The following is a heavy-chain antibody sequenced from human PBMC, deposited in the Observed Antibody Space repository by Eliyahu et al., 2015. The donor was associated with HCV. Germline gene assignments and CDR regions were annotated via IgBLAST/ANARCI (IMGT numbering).Heavy chain of an antibody. CDR2: ISSSSSYI. V-gene: IGHV3-21*01. CDR1: GFXFSXXS. Sequence: EVQLVESGGGLVXPGGSLRLSCAASGFXFSXXSXXXVRXAPGKGVEWVSSISSSSSYIXYADSVKGRFTISRDNAKNSLYLQMNSLRAEDTAVYYCARVPPRGGCSGGSCNYYYGMDVWGQGTTVTVSS. J-gene: IGHJ6*02. CDR3: ARVPPRGGCSGGSCNYYYGMDV. D-gene: IGHD2-15*01.